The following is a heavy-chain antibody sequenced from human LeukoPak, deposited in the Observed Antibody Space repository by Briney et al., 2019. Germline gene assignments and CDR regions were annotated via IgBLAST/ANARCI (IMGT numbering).Heavy chain of an antibody. CDR1: GYPFIGNY. J-gene: IGHJ4*02. Sequence: ASVKVSCKASGYPFIGNYIHWVRQAPGQGLEWMGIIYPSGGSTSYAQKFQGRVTMTRDTSTSTVYMELSSLRSEDTAVYYCAREREPSGGYYYFDYWGQGTLVTVSS. CDR2: IYPSGGST. V-gene: IGHV1-46*01. D-gene: IGHD1-26*01. CDR3: AREREPSGGYYYFDY.